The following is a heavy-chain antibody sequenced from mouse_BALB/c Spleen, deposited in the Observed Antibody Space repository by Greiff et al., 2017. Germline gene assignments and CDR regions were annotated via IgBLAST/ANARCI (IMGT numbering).Heavy chain of an antibody. J-gene: IGHJ4*01. CDR3: ATSGYYAMDY. Sequence: QVQLQQSGAELVKPGTSVKLSCKASGYNFTSYWINWVKLRPGQGLEWIGDIYPGSGSTNYNEKFKSKATLTVDTSSSTAYMQLSSLASEDSALYYCATSGYYAMDYWGQGTSVTVSS. CDR1: GYNFTSYW. V-gene: IGHV1-55*01. D-gene: IGHD3-1*01. CDR2: IYPGSGST.